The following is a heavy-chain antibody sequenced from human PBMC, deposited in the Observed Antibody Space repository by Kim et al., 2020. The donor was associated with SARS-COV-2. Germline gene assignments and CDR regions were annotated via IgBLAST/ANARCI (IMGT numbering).Heavy chain of an antibody. D-gene: IGHD3-22*01. CDR3: AKDGECGYYDSSGYYRCIGWYLDL. J-gene: IGHJ2*01. V-gene: IGHV3-23*01. CDR1: GFTFSSYA. Sequence: GGSLRLSCAASGFTFSSYAMSWVRQAPGKGLEWVSAISGRGGSTYYADSGKGRFTISRDNSKNTLYLQMNSRRAEDTAVYYCAKDGECGYYDSSGYYRCIGWYLDLWGRGTLVTVSS. CDR2: ISGRGGST.